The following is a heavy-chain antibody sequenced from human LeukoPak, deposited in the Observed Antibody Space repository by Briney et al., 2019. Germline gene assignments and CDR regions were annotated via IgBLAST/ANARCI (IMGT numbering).Heavy chain of an antibody. Sequence: GGSLRLSCAASGFTFSTSAMTWVRQAPGKGLEWVSTISASGGSTFYADSVKGRFTISRDNSRNTLYLQINSLRAEDTAVYYCTRGHGGMDVWGQGTTVTVSS. CDR1: GFTFSTSA. CDR3: TRGHGGMDV. J-gene: IGHJ6*02. V-gene: IGHV3-23*01. CDR2: ISASGGST.